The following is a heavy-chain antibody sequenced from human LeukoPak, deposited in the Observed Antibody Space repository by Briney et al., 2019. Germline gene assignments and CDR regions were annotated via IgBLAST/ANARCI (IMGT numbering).Heavy chain of an antibody. V-gene: IGHV1-2*02. CDR3: ARDGGYGSGSYRVYYYYMDV. CDR1: GGTFSSYA. J-gene: IGHJ6*03. D-gene: IGHD3-10*01. Sequence: GSSVKVSCKASGGTFSSYAISWVRQAPGQGLEWMGWINPNSGGTNYAQKFQGRVTMTRDTSISTAYMELSRLRSDDTAVYYCARDGGYGSGSYRVYYYYMDVWGKGTTVTVSS. CDR2: INPNSGGT.